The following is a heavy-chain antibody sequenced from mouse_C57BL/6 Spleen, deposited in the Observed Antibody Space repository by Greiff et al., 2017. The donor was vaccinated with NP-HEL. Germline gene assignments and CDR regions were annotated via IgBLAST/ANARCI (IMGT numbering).Heavy chain of an antibody. CDR1: GYTFTSYW. V-gene: IGHV1-55*01. Sequence: QVQLQQSGAELVKPGASVKMSCKASGYTFTSYWITWVKQRPGQGLEWIGDIYPGSGSTNYNEKFKSKATLTVDTSSSTAYMQLSSLTSEDSAVYYCARGGTTVVAGFDYWGQGTTLTVSS. D-gene: IGHD1-1*01. J-gene: IGHJ2*01. CDR3: ARGGTTVVAGFDY. CDR2: IYPGSGST.